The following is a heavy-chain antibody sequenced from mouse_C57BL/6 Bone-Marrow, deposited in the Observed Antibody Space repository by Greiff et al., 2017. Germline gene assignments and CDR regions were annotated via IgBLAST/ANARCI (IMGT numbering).Heavy chain of an antibody. J-gene: IGHJ2*01. CDR2: IYPGSGNT. Sequence: QVQLQQSGAELVRPGASVKLSCKASGYTFTDYYINWVKQRPGQGLEWIARIYPGSGNTYYNEKFKGKATLTAEKSSSTAYMQLSSLTSEDSAVYFCARNYYGSPLHFGYWGQGTTLTVSS. CDR1: GYTFTDYY. D-gene: IGHD1-1*01. CDR3: ARNYYGSPLHFGY. V-gene: IGHV1-76*01.